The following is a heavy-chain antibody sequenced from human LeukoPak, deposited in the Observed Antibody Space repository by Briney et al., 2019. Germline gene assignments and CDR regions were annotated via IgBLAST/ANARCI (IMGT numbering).Heavy chain of an antibody. Sequence: PSETLSLTCTVSGGSISNYYWSWIRQPAGMGLEWIGYIYHSGSTYYNPSLKSRVTISVDRSKNQFSLKLSSVTAADTAVYYCARGLHYGSGSYSWFDPWGQGTLVTVSS. D-gene: IGHD3-10*01. J-gene: IGHJ5*02. CDR1: GGSISNYY. CDR2: IYHSGST. V-gene: IGHV4-59*12. CDR3: ARGLHYGSGSYSWFDP.